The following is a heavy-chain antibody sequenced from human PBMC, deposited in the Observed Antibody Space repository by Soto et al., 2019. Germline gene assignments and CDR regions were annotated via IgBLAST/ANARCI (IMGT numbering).Heavy chain of an antibody. CDR2: IKSNTDGGTT. Sequence: EVQLVESGGGLVEPGGSLRLSCAASGFTFINAWMNWVRQAPGKGLEWVGRIKSNTDGGTTDYAAPVKGRFTISSDDSKTTLYLQVNSLKTEDTAVYYCTTALAYSSGWYSWGQGTLVTVSS. D-gene: IGHD6-19*01. CDR1: GFTFINAW. V-gene: IGHV3-15*07. CDR3: TTALAYSSGWYS. J-gene: IGHJ4*02.